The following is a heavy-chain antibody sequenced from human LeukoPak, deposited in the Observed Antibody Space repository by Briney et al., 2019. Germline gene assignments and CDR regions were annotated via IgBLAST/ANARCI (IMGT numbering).Heavy chain of an antibody. D-gene: IGHD2-21*02. CDR2: ISYNSDTI. Sequence: GGPLRLSCAASGFTFDDYAMHWVRQAPGKGLEWVSGISYNSDTIAYADSVKGRFTISRDNAKNSLYLQMNSLRAEDTALYHCAKDYCGGDCYSSWYFDLWDRGILVTVSS. CDR1: GFTFDDYA. V-gene: IGHV3-9*01. CDR3: AKDYCGGDCYSSWYFDL. J-gene: IGHJ2*01.